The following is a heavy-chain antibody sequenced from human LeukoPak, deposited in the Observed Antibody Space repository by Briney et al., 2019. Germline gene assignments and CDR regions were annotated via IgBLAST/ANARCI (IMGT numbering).Heavy chain of an antibody. Sequence: KSSETLSLTCTVSGGSISSGSYSWTWIRQPAGQGPEWIGHIYTSGSTNYNPSLKSRVTISVDTSKNQFSLKLISVTAADTAVYYCARDSRRWLQPNNYYYYMDVWGKGTTVTISS. CDR2: IYTSGST. J-gene: IGHJ6*03. D-gene: IGHD5-24*01. CDR1: GGSISSGSYS. CDR3: ARDSRRWLQPNNYYYYMDV. V-gene: IGHV4-61*09.